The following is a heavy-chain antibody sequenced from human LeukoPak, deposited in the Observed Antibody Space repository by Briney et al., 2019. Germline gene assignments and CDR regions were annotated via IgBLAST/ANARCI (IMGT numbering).Heavy chain of an antibody. CDR2: IYYSGST. Sequence: SETLSLTCTVSGGSISSYYWSWIRQPPGKGLEWIGYIYYSGSTNYNPSLKSRVTISVDTSKNQFSLKLSSVTAADTAVYYCARRAAAGTSSGWKYYYYMDVWDKGTTVTVSS. CDR3: ARRAAAGTSSGWKYYYYMDV. V-gene: IGHV4-59*01. D-gene: IGHD6-13*01. CDR1: GGSISSYY. J-gene: IGHJ6*03.